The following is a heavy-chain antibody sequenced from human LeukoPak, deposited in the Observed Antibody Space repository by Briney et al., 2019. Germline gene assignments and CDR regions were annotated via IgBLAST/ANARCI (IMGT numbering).Heavy chain of an antibody. CDR2: ISSSGSTI. CDR3: AREGSGISFNAWNDGLVYYYMDV. D-gene: IGHD1-1*01. V-gene: IGHV3-11*01. Sequence: GGSLRLSCAASGFTFSDYYMSWIRQAPGKGLEWVSYISSSGSTIYYADSVKGRFTISRDNAKNSLYLQMNSLRAEDTAVYYCAREGSGISFNAWNDGLVYYYMDVWGKGTTVTVSS. CDR1: GFTFSDYY. J-gene: IGHJ6*03.